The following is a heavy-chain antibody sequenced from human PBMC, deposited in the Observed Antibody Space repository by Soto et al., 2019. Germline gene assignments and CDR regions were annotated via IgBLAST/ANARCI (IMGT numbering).Heavy chain of an antibody. CDR3: AREGVGEVGGDAFDI. D-gene: IGHD1-26*01. V-gene: IGHV1-69*01. Sequence: QVQLVQSGAEVKKPGSSVKVSCKASGGTFSSYAISWVRQAPGQGLEWMGGIIPIFGTANYVQKSQGRVTITADESTSTAYMELSSLRSEDTAVYYFAREGVGEVGGDAFDIWGQGTMVTVSS. J-gene: IGHJ3*02. CDR2: IIPIFGTA. CDR1: GGTFSSYA.